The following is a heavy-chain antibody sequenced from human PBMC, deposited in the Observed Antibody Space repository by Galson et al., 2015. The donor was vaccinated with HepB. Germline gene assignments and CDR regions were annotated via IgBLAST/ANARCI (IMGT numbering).Heavy chain of an antibody. Sequence: SLRLSCAASGFAFHDYAMHWVRQGPGKGLEWVSGLNWSSDTIGYADSVKGRFTVSRDNAKNSLYLQMNSLRTEDTALYYCTRAVRTSTEWGDALATGGQGTMATAS. CDR2: LNWSSDTI. V-gene: IGHV3-9*01. J-gene: IGHJ3*02. CDR3: TRAVRTSTEWGDALAT. CDR1: GFAFHDYA. D-gene: IGHD3-3*02.